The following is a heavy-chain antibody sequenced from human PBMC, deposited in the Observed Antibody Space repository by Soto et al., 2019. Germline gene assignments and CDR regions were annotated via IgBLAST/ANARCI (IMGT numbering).Heavy chain of an antibody. CDR2: IYYSGTT. J-gene: IGHJ5*02. CDR3: ARGLRRPAASRPGVFDP. D-gene: IGHD2-2*01. Sequence: PLETLSLTWTVSGGAFSCGAFAWTWIRQPPKKGLEWIGYIYYSGTTSYNPSLRSRVTISVDRSRNQFSLNLTSVTAADTAMYYCARGLRRPAASRPGVFDPWGQGTLVTVSS. CDR1: GGAFSCGAFA. V-gene: IGHV4-30-2*01.